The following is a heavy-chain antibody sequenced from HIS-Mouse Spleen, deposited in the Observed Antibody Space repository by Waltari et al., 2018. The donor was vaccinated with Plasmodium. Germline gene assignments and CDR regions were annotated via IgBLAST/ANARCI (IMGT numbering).Heavy chain of an antibody. CDR3: ARTTYSSSSAKYYYYGMDV. J-gene: IGHJ6*02. Sequence: QVTLRESGPALVKPTQTLTLTCTFSGFSLSTRGMCVTWIRQPPGTALEWLARIDWDDDKYYRTSLKTRLTISKDTSKNQVVLTMTNMDPVDTATYYCARTTYSSSSAKYYYYGMDVWGQGTTVTVSS. CDR1: GFSLSTRGMC. CDR2: IDWDDDK. V-gene: IGHV2-70*15. D-gene: IGHD6-6*01.